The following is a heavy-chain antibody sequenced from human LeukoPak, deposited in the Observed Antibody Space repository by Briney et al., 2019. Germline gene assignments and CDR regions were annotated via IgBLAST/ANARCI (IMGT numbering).Heavy chain of an antibody. CDR2: INDNGHS. V-gene: IGHV4-59*12. CDR1: GGSMKNYY. D-gene: IGHD3-16*01. CDR3: ARESADYVRGSFYDY. J-gene: IGHJ4*02. Sequence: SETLSLTCTVSGGSMKNYYWSWIRQPPRKGLEWIAYINDNGHSGYNSSLESRVTISVDTSKNHFSLRLRSVTAADTAVYYCARESADYVRGSFYDYWGQGILVTVSS.